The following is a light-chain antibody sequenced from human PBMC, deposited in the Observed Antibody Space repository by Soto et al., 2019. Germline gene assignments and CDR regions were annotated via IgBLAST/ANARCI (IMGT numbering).Light chain of an antibody. J-gene: IGKJ2*01. V-gene: IGKV4-1*01. CDR3: QQYYSTPPT. CDR1: QSVLYSSNNKNY. CDR2: WAS. Sequence: DIVMTQSPDSLAVSLGERATINCKSSQSVLYSSNNKNYLAWYQQIPGQPPKLLIYWASTRESGVPARFSGRASGTDFTLTISSLQAEDVAVYYCQQYYSTPPTFGQGTKLEIK.